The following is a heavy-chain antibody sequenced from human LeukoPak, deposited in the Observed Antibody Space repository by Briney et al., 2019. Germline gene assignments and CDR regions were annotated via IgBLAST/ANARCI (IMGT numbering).Heavy chain of an antibody. CDR3: AREVRGGNSFDY. D-gene: IGHD3-10*01. CDR1: GFTFSSYW. J-gene: IGHJ4*02. Sequence: PGGSLRLSCAASGFTFSSYWMHWVRQAPGKGLVWVSRVSSDGSNTTYADSVKGRFTISRDNAKNTLYLQMNSLRAEDTAVYYCAREVRGGNSFDYWGQGTLVTVSS. V-gene: IGHV3-74*01. CDR2: VSSDGSNT.